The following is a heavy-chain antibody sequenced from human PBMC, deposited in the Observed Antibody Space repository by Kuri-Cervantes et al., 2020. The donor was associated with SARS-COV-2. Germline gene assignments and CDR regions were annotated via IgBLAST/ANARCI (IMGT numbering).Heavy chain of an antibody. CDR1: GFSFSSDS. CDR3: AREALYCGGDCYSRGLGWFDP. CDR2: IKQDGSEK. J-gene: IGHJ5*02. D-gene: IGHD2-21*01. Sequence: ETLSLSCAASGFSFSSDSMSWVRQARGKGPERVSNIKQDGSEKYYVDSVKGRFTITRDNAKNSLYLQMNSLRDEDKAVYYCAREALYCGGDCYSRGLGWFDPWGQGTLVTVSS. V-gene: IGHV3-7*01.